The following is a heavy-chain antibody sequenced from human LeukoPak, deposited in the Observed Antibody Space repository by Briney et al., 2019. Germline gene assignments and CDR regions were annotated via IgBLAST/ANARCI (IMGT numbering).Heavy chain of an antibody. D-gene: IGHD6-19*01. Sequence: ASVKVSCKASGGTFSSYAMSWVRQAPGKGLEWVSAISGSGGSTYYADSVKGRFTISRDNSKNTLYLQMNSLRAEDTAVYYCAKGYSSGWPSWYFDYWGQGTLVTVSS. J-gene: IGHJ4*02. CDR3: AKGYSSGWPSWYFDY. CDR2: ISGSGGST. V-gene: IGHV3-23*01. CDR1: GGTFSSYA.